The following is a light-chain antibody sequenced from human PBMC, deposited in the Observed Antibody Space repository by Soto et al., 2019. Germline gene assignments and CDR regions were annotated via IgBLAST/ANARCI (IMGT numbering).Light chain of an antibody. J-gene: IGKJ3*01. V-gene: IGKV3-11*01. Sequence: IVVTQSPATLSLSPGERATLSCRASQSVSSYLAWYQQKPGQAPRLLIYDASNRATGIPARFSGSGSGTDFTLTISSLEPEDFAVYDCQQRSNWPTFGPGTKVDIK. CDR2: DAS. CDR1: QSVSSY. CDR3: QQRSNWPT.